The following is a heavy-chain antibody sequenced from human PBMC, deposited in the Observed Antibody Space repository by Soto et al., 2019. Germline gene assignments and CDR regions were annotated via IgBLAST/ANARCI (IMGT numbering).Heavy chain of an antibody. D-gene: IGHD3-16*02. CDR1: GGSISSSSYY. J-gene: IGHJ6*03. Sequence: PSETLSLTCTVSGGSISSSSYYWGWIRQPPGKGLEWIGSIYYSGSTYYNPSLKSRVTISVDTSKNQFSLKLSSVTAADTAVYYCASLLGELSLMPPLYYYYYMDVWGKGTTVTVSS. CDR3: ASLLGELSLMPPLYYYYYMDV. CDR2: IYYSGST. V-gene: IGHV4-39*01.